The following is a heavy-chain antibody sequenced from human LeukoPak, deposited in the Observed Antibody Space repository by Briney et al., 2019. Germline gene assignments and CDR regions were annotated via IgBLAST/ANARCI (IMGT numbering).Heavy chain of an antibody. CDR2: ISYDGSNK. CDR3: AKGRIAAAGPDPYYYYYGMDV. V-gene: IGHV3-30*18. Sequence: GGSLRLSCAASGFTFSSYGMHWVRQAPGKGLEWVAVISYDGSNKYYADSVKGRFTISRDNSKNTLYLQMNSLRAEDTAVYYCAKGRIAAAGPDPYYYYYGMDVWGQGTTVTVSS. D-gene: IGHD6-13*01. CDR1: GFTFSSYG. J-gene: IGHJ6*02.